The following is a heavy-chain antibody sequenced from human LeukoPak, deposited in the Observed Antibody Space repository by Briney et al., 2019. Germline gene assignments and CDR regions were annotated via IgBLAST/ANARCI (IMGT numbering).Heavy chain of an antibody. V-gene: IGHV3-23*01. CDR2: ISGSGGST. CDR1: GFTFSSYA. Sequence: GGSLRLSCAASGFTFSSYAMSGGRQAPGKGLEWVSAISGSGGSTYYADSVKGRFTISRDNSKNTLYLQMNSLRAEDTAVYYCPKDLMGVTRTIFDYWGQGTLVTVSS. J-gene: IGHJ4*02. CDR3: PKDLMGVTRTIFDY. D-gene: IGHD1-1*01.